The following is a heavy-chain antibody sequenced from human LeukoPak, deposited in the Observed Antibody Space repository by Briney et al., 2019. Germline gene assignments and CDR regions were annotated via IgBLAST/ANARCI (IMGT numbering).Heavy chain of an antibody. D-gene: IGHD4/OR15-4a*01. CDR1: GFTFSSYA. CDR3: AKERGHPLPNYHMDV. V-gene: IGHV3-23*01. J-gene: IGHJ6*03. Sequence: GGSLRLSCAASGFTFSSYAMSWVRQAPGKGLEWVSTIVDTGDGTFYADSVRGRFTVSRDSSKNTLYLQMNSLRADDTAVYYCAKERGHPLPNYHMDVGGKGTTVTVSS. CDR2: IVDTGDGT.